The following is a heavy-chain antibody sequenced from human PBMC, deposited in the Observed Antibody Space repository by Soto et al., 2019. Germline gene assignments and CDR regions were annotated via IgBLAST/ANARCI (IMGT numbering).Heavy chain of an antibody. D-gene: IGHD2-21*01. CDR2: MNPNSGNT. CDR1: GYTFTSYD. V-gene: IGHV1-8*01. CDR3: ARVVDVRPATYSGMDV. Sequence: GASVKVSCKASGYTFTSYDINWVRQATGQGLEWMGWMNPNSGNTGYAQKFQGRVTMTRNTSISTAYMELSSLRSEDTAVYYCARVVDVRPATYSGMDVWGPGTRVTVSS. J-gene: IGHJ6*02.